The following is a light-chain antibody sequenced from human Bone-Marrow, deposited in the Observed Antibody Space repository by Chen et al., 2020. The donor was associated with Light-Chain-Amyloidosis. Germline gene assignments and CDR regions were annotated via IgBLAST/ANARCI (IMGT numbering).Light chain of an antibody. CDR2: AVS. CDR3: SSFTSSSSYV. Sequence: QSALTQPASVSGYPGQPIPISCTGTSGDVGTYNYDSWYQQHPGKAPKVMIYAVSNRPSGVSNRFSGSKSGNTASLAISGLQAEDEADYYCSSFTSSSSYVFGPGTKVTVL. CDR1: SGDVGTYNY. J-gene: IGLJ1*01. V-gene: IGLV2-14*01.